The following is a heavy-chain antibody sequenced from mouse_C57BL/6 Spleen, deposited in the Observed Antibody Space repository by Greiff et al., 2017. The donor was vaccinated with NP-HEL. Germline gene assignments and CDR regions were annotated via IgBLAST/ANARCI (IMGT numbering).Heavy chain of an antibody. J-gene: IGHJ1*03. V-gene: IGHV5-9-1*02. D-gene: IGHD1-1*01. CDR1: GFTFSSYA. CDR2: ISSGGDYI. CDR3: TRDYYYGSREDFDV. Sequence: EVMLVESGEGLVKPGGSLKLSCAASGFTFSSYAMSWVRQTPEKRLEWVAYISSGGDYIYYADTVKGRVTISRDNARNTLYLQMSSLKSEDTAMYYCTRDYYYGSREDFDVWGTGTTVTVSS.